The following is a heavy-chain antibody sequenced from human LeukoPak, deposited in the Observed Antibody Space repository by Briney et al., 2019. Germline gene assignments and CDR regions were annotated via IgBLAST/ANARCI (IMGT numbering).Heavy chain of an antibody. Sequence: SGTLSLTCTVSGGSISSYYWSWIRQPPGKGLEWIGYIYDTGSTNYNPSLKSRVTISVDTSKNQFSVKLSSVTAADTAVYYCARSAYGGSYHFDYWGQGTLVTVSS. D-gene: IGHD4-23*01. J-gene: IGHJ4*02. CDR2: IYDTGST. CDR3: ARSAYGGSYHFDY. CDR1: GGSISSYY. V-gene: IGHV4-59*01.